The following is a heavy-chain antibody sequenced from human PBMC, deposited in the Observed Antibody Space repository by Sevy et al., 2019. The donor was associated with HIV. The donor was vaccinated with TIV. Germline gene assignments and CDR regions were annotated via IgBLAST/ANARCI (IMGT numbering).Heavy chain of an antibody. CDR3: ARTGSKRIAAAGTIGY. D-gene: IGHD6-13*01. CDR2: INPNSGGT. CDR1: GYTFTGYY. J-gene: IGHJ4*02. Sequence: ASVKVSCKASGYTFTGYYMHWVRQAPGQGLEWMVWINPNSGGTNYAQKFQGRVTMTRDTSISTAYMELSRLRSDDTAVYVSARTGSKRIAAAGTIGYWGQGTLVTVSS. V-gene: IGHV1-2*02.